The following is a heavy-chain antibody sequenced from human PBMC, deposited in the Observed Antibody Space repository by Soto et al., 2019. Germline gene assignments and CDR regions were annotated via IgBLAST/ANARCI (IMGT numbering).Heavy chain of an antibody. CDR1: GGSISSGGYY. CDR3: ASGSGSYYSWFDP. Sequence: SETLSLTCTVSGGSISSGGYYWSWIRQHPGKGLEWIGYIYYSRSTYYNPSLKSRVTISVDTSKNQFSLKLSSVTTADTAVYYCASGSGSYYSWFDPWGQGTLVTVSS. V-gene: IGHV4-31*02. D-gene: IGHD3-10*01. CDR2: IYYSRST. J-gene: IGHJ5*02.